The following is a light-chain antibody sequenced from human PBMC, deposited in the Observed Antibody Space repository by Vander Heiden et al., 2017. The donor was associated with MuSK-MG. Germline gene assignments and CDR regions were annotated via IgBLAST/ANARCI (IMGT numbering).Light chain of an antibody. Sequence: DIQMTHSPSSLSATVGVCGTSTCRASQSISSYLNWYQQKPGKAPKLLIYAASSLQSGVPSRFSGSGSGTDFTLTISSLQPEDFATYYCQQSYSTPLTFGGGTKVEIK. V-gene: IGKV1-39*01. J-gene: IGKJ4*01. CDR1: QSISSY. CDR3: QQSYSTPLT. CDR2: AAS.